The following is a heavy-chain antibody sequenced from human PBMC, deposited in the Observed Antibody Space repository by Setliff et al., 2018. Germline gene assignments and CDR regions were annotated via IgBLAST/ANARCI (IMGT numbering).Heavy chain of an antibody. CDR2: ISYSGTP. V-gene: IGHV4-39*01. J-gene: IGHJ4*01. CDR3: VRQGGTTVVARHFDY. Sequence: PSETLSLTCTVSDDSFTSSRYYWGWIRQAPGSGLEWIGSISYSGTPYYNASVESRVTISIDTSRNQFSLELRSVTVADTATYYCVRQGGTTVVARHFDYWGSGILVTVSS. CDR1: DDSFTSSRYY. D-gene: IGHD2-15*01.